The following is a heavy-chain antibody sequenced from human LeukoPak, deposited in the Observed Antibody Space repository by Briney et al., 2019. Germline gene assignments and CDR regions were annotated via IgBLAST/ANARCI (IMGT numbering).Heavy chain of an antibody. V-gene: IGHV1-24*01. CDR3: ATISNYYGSGSYPFDY. Sequence: ASVRVSCKVSGYTLTELSMHWVRQAPGKGLEWMGGFDPEDGETIYAQKFQGRVTMTEDTSTDTAYMELSSLRSEDTAVYYCATISNYYGSGSYPFDYWGQGTLVTVSS. CDR2: FDPEDGET. J-gene: IGHJ4*02. CDR1: GYTLTELS. D-gene: IGHD3-10*01.